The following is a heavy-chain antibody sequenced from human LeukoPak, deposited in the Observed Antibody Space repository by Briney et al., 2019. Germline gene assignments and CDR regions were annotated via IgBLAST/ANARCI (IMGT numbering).Heavy chain of an antibody. CDR1: GFTFSSYG. D-gene: IGHD3-10*01. CDR2: IRYDGSNK. J-gene: IGHJ4*02. V-gene: IGHV3-30*02. CDR3: AKSTDYYGSGSYFDY. Sequence: PGGSLRLSCAASGFTFSSYGMHWVRQAPGKGLEWVAFIRYDGSNKYYADSVKGRFTISRDNSKNTLYLQMNGLRAEDTAVYYCAKSTDYYGSGSYFDYWGQGTLVTVSS.